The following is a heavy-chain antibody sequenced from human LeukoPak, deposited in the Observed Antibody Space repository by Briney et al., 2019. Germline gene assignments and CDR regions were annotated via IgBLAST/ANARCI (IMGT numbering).Heavy chain of an antibody. CDR1: GYTFTGYY. V-gene: IGHV1-2*06. Sequence: GASVKVSCKASGYTFTGYYMHWVRQAPGQGLEWMGRINPNSGGTNYAQKFQGRVTMTRDTSISTAYMELSRLRSDDTAVYYCARAKKYYYDSSGYPVYYYYMDVWGKGTTVTVS. CDR2: INPNSGGT. D-gene: IGHD3-22*01. CDR3: ARAKKYYYDSSGYPVYYYYMDV. J-gene: IGHJ6*03.